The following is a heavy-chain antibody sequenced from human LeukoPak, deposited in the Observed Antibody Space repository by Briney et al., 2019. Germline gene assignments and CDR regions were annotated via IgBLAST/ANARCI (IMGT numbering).Heavy chain of an antibody. Sequence: SETLSLTCAVSGGSISSSSYYWGWIRQPPGKGLEWIGSIYCSGSTSYNPSLKSRVTISVDTSKNQFSLKLSSVTAADTAVYYCANLLLEGLTDYYYYGMDVWGQGTTVTVSS. V-gene: IGHV4-39*01. CDR3: ANLLLEGLTDYYYYGMDV. J-gene: IGHJ6*02. D-gene: IGHD3-3*01. CDR2: IYCSGST. CDR1: GGSISSSSYY.